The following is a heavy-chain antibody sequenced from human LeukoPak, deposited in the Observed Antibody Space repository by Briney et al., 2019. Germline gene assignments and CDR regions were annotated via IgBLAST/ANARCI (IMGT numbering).Heavy chain of an antibody. CDR3: AREGGFYRPLDY. J-gene: IGHJ4*02. Sequence: PSETLSLTCDVSGCSVTSTNWWTWVRQPPGKRLGWIGEVHLDGRTNYNPSLKSRLIMSVDLPENHISLKLTPVTAADTAVYYCAREGGFYRPLDYSGQGTLVTVSS. V-gene: IGHV4-4*02. CDR1: GCSVTSTNW. CDR2: VHLDGRT. D-gene: IGHD3-3*01.